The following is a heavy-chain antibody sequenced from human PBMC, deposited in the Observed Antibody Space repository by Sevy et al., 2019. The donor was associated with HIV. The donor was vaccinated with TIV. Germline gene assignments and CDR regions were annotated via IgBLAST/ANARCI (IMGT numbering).Heavy chain of an antibody. D-gene: IGHD6-13*01. CDR2: ISYDGSNK. J-gene: IGHJ6*02. CDR1: GFTFSSYG. CDR3: AKDLLYSSSWEDGMDV. Sequence: GGSLRLSCAASGFTFSSYGMHWVRQAPGKGLEWVAVISYDGSNKYYADSVKGRFPISRDNSKNTLYLQMNSLRAEDTAVYYCAKDLLYSSSWEDGMDVWGQGTTVTVSS. V-gene: IGHV3-30*18.